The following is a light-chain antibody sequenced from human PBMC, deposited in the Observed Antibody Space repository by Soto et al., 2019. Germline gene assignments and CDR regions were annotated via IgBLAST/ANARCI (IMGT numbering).Light chain of an antibody. J-gene: IGKJ1*01. Sequence: DIKITKSPSTLSAPVEDRVTITCRASQSISSWLAWYQQKPGKAPKLLIYKAASLESGIPSRFSGSGSGTEFTLTISSLQPDDFATYYCQQYNYYSRTFGQGTMVDI. V-gene: IGKV1-5*03. CDR2: KAA. CDR1: QSISSW. CDR3: QQYNYYSRT.